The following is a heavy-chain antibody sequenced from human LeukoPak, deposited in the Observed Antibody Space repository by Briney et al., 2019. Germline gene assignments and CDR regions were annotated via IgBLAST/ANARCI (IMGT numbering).Heavy chain of an antibody. J-gene: IGHJ6*02. CDR2: IWYDGSNK. CDR3: ARDTVTDPYYYYGMDV. V-gene: IGHV3-33*01. D-gene: IGHD4-11*01. Sequence: PGGSLRLSCAASGFTFSSYGMHWVRQAPGKGLEWVAVIWYDGSNKYYADSVKGRFTISRDNSKNTLYLQMNSLRAEDTAVYYCARDTVTDPYYYYGMDVWGQGTTVTVSS. CDR1: GFTFSSYG.